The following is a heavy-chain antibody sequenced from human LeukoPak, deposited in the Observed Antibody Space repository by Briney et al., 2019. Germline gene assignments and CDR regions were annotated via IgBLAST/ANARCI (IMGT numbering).Heavy chain of an antibody. D-gene: IGHD3-10*01. CDR3: ATATHYGSGSRYFES. CDR1: GFTFSSYS. CDR2: ISSGSTYI. V-gene: IGHV3-21*01. J-gene: IGHJ4*02. Sequence: GGSLRLSYAASGFTFSSYSINWVRQAPGQELEWVSSISSGSTYIYYADSVKGRFTISRDNTKNSLYLQMNSLRAEDTAVYYCATATHYGSGSRYFESWGQGTLVTVSS.